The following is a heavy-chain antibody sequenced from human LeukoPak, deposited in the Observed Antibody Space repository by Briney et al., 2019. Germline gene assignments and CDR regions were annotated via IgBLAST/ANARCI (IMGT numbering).Heavy chain of an antibody. Sequence: SVKVSCKASGGTFSSYAISWVRQAPGQGPEWMGGIIPIFGTANYAQKFQGRVTITADESTSTAYMELSSLRSEDTAVYYCARVVNPAAGTSNWFDPWGQGTLVTVSS. J-gene: IGHJ5*02. CDR1: GGTFSSYA. CDR2: IIPIFGTA. D-gene: IGHD6-13*01. CDR3: ARVVNPAAGTSNWFDP. V-gene: IGHV1-69*13.